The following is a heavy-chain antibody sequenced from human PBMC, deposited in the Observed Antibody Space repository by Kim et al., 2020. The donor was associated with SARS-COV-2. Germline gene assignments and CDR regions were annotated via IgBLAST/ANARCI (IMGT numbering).Heavy chain of an antibody. CDR2: IGGSGGVP. J-gene: IGHJ5*01. D-gene: IGHD3-22*01. V-gene: IGHV3-23*01. CDR1: GFTFSSYT. CDR3: AKFGSHFYDSRAYFFDN. Sequence: GGSLRLSCATSGFTFSSYTMAWVRQAPGKGLEWVSTIGGSGGVPYYADSVKGRFTISRDNSKNTLYLQMNSLRVEDTAVYYCAKFGSHFYDSRAYFFDN.